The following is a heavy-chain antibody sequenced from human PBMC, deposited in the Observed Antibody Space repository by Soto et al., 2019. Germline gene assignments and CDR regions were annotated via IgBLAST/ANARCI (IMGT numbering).Heavy chain of an antibody. D-gene: IGHD6-19*01. CDR3: AKTTDGWFSAFEI. J-gene: IGHJ3*02. V-gene: IGHV3-15*07. CDR1: GFTFSNAW. Sequence: PGGSLRLSCAASGFTFSNAWMNWVRQAPWKGLEWVGRIKSKTDGGTTDYAAPVKGRFTISRDDSKNTLYLQMNSLRAEDTAVYFCAKTTDGWFSAFEIWGQGTVVTV. CDR2: IKSKTDGGTT.